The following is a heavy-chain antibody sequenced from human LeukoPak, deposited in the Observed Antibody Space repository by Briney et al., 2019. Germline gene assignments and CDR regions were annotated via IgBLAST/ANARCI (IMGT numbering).Heavy chain of an antibody. Sequence: GGSLRLSCAASGFTFSSYGMSWVRQAPGKGLEWVSSISGSGGITYYADSVKGRFTISRDNSKNTLYLQMNSLRAEDTAVYYCARDLGPIVGAPNDYWGQGTLVTVSS. CDR3: ARDLGPIVGAPNDY. D-gene: IGHD1-26*01. CDR2: ISGSGGIT. J-gene: IGHJ4*02. V-gene: IGHV3-23*01. CDR1: GFTFSSYG.